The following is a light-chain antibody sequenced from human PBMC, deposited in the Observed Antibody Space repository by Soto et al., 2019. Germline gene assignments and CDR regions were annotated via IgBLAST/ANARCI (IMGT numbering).Light chain of an antibody. J-gene: IGKJ4*01. Sequence: EVVLTQSPGTLSLSPGERATLSCRASQSVNNLAWYQQKPGQAPRLLIYDASNRATGIPARFSGSGSGTDFTLTISSLEPEDFAVYYCQQRSNWPLTFGGGTKVEIK. CDR3: QQRSNWPLT. CDR2: DAS. V-gene: IGKV3-11*01. CDR1: QSVNN.